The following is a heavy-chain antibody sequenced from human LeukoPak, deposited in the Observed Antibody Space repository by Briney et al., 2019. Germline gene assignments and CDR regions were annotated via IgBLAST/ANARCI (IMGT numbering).Heavy chain of an antibody. CDR1: GFTFRSYW. J-gene: IGHJ4*02. V-gene: IGHV3-74*01. CDR2: INSDGSST. D-gene: IGHD1-26*01. CDR3: ARISGSFPGALDY. Sequence: GGSLRLSCAASGFTFRSYWMHWVRQAPGKGLVWVSRINSDGSSTSYADSVKGRFTNSRDNAKNTLYLQMNSLRAEDTAVYYCARISGSFPGALDYWGQGTLVTVSS.